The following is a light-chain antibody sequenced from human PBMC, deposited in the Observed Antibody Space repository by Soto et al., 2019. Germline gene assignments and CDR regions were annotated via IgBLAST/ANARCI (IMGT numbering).Light chain of an antibody. CDR1: QGIRND. V-gene: IGKV1-6*01. CDR3: LQDYNYPLT. Sequence: AIQMTQSPSSLSASVGDRVTITCRASQGIRNDLGWYQQKPGKAPKLLIYAASSLQSGVPSRFSGSGSGTDFTLNIRSLQPEDFATYYCLQDYNYPLTFGGGTKVEIK. J-gene: IGKJ4*01. CDR2: AAS.